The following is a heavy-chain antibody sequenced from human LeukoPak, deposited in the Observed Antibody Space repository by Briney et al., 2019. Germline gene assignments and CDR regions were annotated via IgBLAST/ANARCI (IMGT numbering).Heavy chain of an antibody. CDR2: ISSSSSYI. V-gene: IGHV3-21*01. CDR1: GFTFSSYS. J-gene: IGHJ4*02. CDR3: AKPYCGGDCYDPPGYFDY. D-gene: IGHD2-21*02. Sequence: GGSLRLSCAASGFTFSSYSMNWVRQAPGKGLEWVSSISSSSSYIYYADSVKGRFTISRDNAKNSLYLQTNSLRAEDTAVYYCAKPYCGGDCYDPPGYFDYWGQGTLVTVSS.